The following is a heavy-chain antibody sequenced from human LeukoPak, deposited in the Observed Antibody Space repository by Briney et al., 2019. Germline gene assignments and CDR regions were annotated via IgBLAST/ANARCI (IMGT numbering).Heavy chain of an antibody. V-gene: IGHV3-53*01. J-gene: IGHJ2*01. CDR3: ARYDFILISYFDL. CDR1: GFTVSNNY. Sequence: GGSLRLSCAASGFTVSNNYMSRVRQAPGKKLKWVSDIYSDGTTFYADSVKGRFTISRDNSKNTLYLQMNSLRAEDTAVYHCARYDFILISYFDLWCRCALVTGSS. CDR2: IYSDGTT. D-gene: IGHD3-3*01.